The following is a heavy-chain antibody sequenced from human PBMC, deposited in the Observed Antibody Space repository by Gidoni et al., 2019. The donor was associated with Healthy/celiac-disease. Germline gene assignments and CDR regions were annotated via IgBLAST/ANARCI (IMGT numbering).Heavy chain of an antibody. D-gene: IGHD3-10*01. J-gene: IGHJ3*02. Sequence: QVQLQQWGAGLLKPSETLSLTCAVYGGSFSGYYWSGIRQPPGKGLEWIGEINHSGSTNYNPSLKSRVTISVDTSKNQFSLKLSSVTAADTAVYYCAFGGAFDIWGQGTMVTVSS. V-gene: IGHV4-34*01. CDR3: AFGGAFDI. CDR2: INHSGST. CDR1: GGSFSGYY.